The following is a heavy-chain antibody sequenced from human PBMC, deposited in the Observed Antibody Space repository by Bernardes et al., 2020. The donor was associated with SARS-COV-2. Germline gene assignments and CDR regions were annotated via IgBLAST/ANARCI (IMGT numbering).Heavy chain of an antibody. Sequence: SETLSLTCTVSGDSISSGSYYWSWILPHPGMGLVWLGYIYYSGSTYYNPSLKSLVTISVDTSKNQFSLKLRNVTAADTALDYCARVRLGEGHFDSWGQGTLVTVSS. CDR1: GDSISSGSYY. D-gene: IGHD3-16*01. V-gene: IGHV4-31*01. CDR2: IYYSGST. J-gene: IGHJ4*02. CDR3: ARVRLGEGHFDS.